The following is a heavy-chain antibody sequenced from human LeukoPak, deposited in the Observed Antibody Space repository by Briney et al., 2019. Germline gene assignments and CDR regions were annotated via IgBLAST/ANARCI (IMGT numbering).Heavy chain of an antibody. V-gene: IGHV4-39*07. D-gene: IGHD3-22*01. CDR1: GVSISGSYYY. CDR2: IYYSGST. CDR3: ARGPYSYDSSGAFDI. J-gene: IGHJ3*02. Sequence: SETLSLTCAVSGVSISGSYYYWGWIRQPPGKGLEWIGNIYYSGSTNYNPSLESRVTISVDTSKNQFSLKLSSVTAADTAVYFCARGPYSYDSSGAFDIWGQGTMVTVSS.